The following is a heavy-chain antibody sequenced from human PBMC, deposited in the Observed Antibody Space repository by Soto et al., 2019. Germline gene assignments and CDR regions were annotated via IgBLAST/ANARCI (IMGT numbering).Heavy chain of an antibody. Sequence: GESLKISCKGSGYSVTSYWISWVRQMPGKGLEWMGRIDPSDSYTNYSPSFQGHVTISADKSISTAYLQWSSLKASDTAMYYCARHISRYFDLPQSYGMDVWGQGTTVTVSS. D-gene: IGHD3-9*01. CDR3: ARHISRYFDLPQSYGMDV. CDR2: IDPSDSYT. J-gene: IGHJ6*02. V-gene: IGHV5-10-1*01. CDR1: GYSVTSYW.